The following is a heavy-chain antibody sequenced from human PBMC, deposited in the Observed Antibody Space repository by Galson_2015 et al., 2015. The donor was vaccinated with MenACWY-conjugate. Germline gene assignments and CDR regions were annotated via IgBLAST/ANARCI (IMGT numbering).Heavy chain of an antibody. V-gene: IGHV3-23*01. D-gene: IGHD3-10*01. Sequence: SLRLSCAGSGFAFSGYAMTWVRQAPGKGLKWVSTINVSGGSTHYADFVRGRVTISRDNSRNTVYLQMNSLRVDDTAVYYCARHMGPPANSYWYGVDYWGRGTLVTVSS. CDR3: ARHMGPPANSYWYGVDY. CDR1: GFAFSGYA. CDR2: INVSGGST. J-gene: IGHJ4*02.